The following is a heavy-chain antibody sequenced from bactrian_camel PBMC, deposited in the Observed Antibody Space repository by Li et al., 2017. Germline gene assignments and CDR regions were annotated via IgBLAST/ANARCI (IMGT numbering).Heavy chain of an antibody. Sequence: VQLVESGGGLVLPGGSLRLSCVVSGFTFSSREMSWVRQAPGKGLEWVSDINSGGGTTYYADSVKGRFTISRDNAKNTVYLQMNSLKSEDTALYYCATTRRLYGGPGLDYNYWGQGTQVTVS. CDR1: GFTFSSRE. J-gene: IGHJ4*01. V-gene: IGHV3S40*01. CDR2: INSGGGTT. D-gene: IGHD2*01. CDR3: ATTRRLYGGPGLDYNY.